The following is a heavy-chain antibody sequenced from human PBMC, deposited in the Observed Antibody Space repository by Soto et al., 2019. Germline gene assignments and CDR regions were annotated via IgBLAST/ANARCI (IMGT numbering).Heavy chain of an antibody. V-gene: IGHV3-30-3*01. CDR2: ISYDGSNK. Sequence: QVQLVESGGGVVQPGRSLRLSCAASGFTFSSYAMHWVRQAPGKGLEWVAVISYDGSNKYYADSVKGRFTISRDNSKNTLYLQMNSLRAEDTAVYYCARDLVDHIVVVTAKEMDYWGQGTLVTVSS. D-gene: IGHD2-21*02. J-gene: IGHJ4*02. CDR1: GFTFSSYA. CDR3: ARDLVDHIVVVTAKEMDY.